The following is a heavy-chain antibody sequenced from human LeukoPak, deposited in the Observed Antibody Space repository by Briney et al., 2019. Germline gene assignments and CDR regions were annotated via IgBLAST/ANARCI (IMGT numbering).Heavy chain of an antibody. D-gene: IGHD2-15*01. J-gene: IGHJ4*02. CDR2: ISSNSDYI. V-gene: IGHV3-21*06. CDR3: TRDLSARLPVGFDY. Sequence: GGSLRLSFAAPVYTLIADSMTWVRQAPGKGLGWVSTISSNSDYIYYEDLVNGRFVISRDNVRNSLSLQMNSLRAEDTAVYFCTRDLSARLPVGFDYWGQGILVTVSS. CDR1: VYTLIADS.